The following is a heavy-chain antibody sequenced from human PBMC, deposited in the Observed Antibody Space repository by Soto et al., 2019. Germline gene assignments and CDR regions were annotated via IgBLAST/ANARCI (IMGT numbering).Heavy chain of an antibody. Sequence: QVQLQESGPGLVKPSGTLSLTCAVSSGSISSSNWWSWVRQPPGKGLEWIGEIYHSGSTNYNPSLKSRVTMSVDKSKNQFSLKLSSVTAADTAVYYCARVGIMITFGGVIVIPNYFDYWGQGTLVTVSS. D-gene: IGHD3-16*02. CDR3: ARVGIMITFGGVIVIPNYFDY. CDR2: IYHSGST. V-gene: IGHV4-4*02. CDR1: SGSISSSNW. J-gene: IGHJ4*02.